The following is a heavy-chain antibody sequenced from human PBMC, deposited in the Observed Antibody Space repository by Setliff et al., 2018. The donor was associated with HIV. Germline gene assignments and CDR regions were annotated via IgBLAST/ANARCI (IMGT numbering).Heavy chain of an antibody. Sequence: SETLSLTCTVSGGSISSSSYYWGWIRQPPGKGLEWIGNIYYSGSTYYNPSLKSRVTISVDTSQNQFSLKLNSVTAADTAMYYCARVRMLRGLRDYYYMDVWGKGTTVTVSS. CDR2: IYYSGST. CDR1: GGSISSSSYY. D-gene: IGHD3-10*01. J-gene: IGHJ6*03. CDR3: ARVRMLRGLRDYYYMDV. V-gene: IGHV4-39*07.